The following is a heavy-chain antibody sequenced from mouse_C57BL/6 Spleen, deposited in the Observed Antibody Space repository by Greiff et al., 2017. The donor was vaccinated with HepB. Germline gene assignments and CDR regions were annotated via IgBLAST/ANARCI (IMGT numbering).Heavy chain of an antibody. Sequence: EVQLQESGAELVRPGASVKLSCTASGFNIKDYYMHWVKQRPEQGLEWIGRIDPEDGDTEYAPKFQGKATMTADTSSNTAYLQLSRLTSEDTAVYYCTTSITTVVYWYFDVWGTGTTVTVSS. V-gene: IGHV14-1*01. D-gene: IGHD1-1*01. CDR3: TTSITTVVYWYFDV. CDR1: GFNIKDYY. CDR2: IDPEDGDT. J-gene: IGHJ1*03.